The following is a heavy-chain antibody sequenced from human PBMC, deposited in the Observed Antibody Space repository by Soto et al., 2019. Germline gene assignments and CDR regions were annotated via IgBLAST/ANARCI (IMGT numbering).Heavy chain of an antibody. CDR3: AREGLGFDY. CDR1: GGSISDFY. D-gene: IGHD3-16*01. CDR2: IYSSGSD. Sequence: QVQLQESGPGLVKPSETLSLTCTVSGGSISDFYWSWIRQPAGKGLEWIGRIYSSGSDNVNPSLKSRVSMSVDTSKNQFSLKLKSVTAADTAVYYCAREGLGFDYWGQGTLVTVSS. V-gene: IGHV4-4*07. J-gene: IGHJ4*02.